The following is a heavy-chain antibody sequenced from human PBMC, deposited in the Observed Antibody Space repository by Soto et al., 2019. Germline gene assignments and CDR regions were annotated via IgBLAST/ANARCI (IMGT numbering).Heavy chain of an antibody. CDR1: GYSISSGYY. CDR3: ARDINYGGNYFDY. D-gene: IGHD4-17*01. Sequence: SETLSLTCTVSGYSISSGYYWGWIRQPPGKGLEWIGSIYHSGSTYYNPSLKSRVTISVDTSKNQFSLKLSSVTAADTAVYYCARDINYGGNYFDYWGQGTLVTVSS. CDR2: IYHSGST. J-gene: IGHJ4*02. V-gene: IGHV4-38-2*02.